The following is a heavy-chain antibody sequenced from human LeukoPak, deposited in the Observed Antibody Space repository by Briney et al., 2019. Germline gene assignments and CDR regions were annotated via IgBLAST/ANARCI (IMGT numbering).Heavy chain of an antibody. D-gene: IGHD1-26*01. Sequence: SETLSLTCTVSGGSISSSSYYWGWIRQPPGKGLEWIGSIFYSGSTYYNPSLKSGVTISVDTSKNQFSLKLSSVTAADTAVYFCATGVVGTTYYFDNWGQGPWSPSPQ. CDR2: IFYSGST. CDR3: ATGVVGTTYYFDN. J-gene: IGHJ4*02. CDR1: GGSISSSSYY. V-gene: IGHV4-39*01.